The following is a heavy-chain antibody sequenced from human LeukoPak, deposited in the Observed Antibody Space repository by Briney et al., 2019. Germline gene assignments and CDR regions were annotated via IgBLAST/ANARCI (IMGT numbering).Heavy chain of an antibody. V-gene: IGHV3-21*01. J-gene: IGHJ4*02. CDR3: ARDRRGIAAAGTDY. D-gene: IGHD6-13*01. CDR1: GFPFSSYS. Sequence: GGSLRLSCAASGFPFSSYSMNWVRQAPGKGLEWVSSISSSIGYIYYADSVKGRFTISRDNAKNSPYLHMNSLRAEDTALYYCARDRRGIAAAGTDYWGQGTLVTVSS. CDR2: ISSSIGYI.